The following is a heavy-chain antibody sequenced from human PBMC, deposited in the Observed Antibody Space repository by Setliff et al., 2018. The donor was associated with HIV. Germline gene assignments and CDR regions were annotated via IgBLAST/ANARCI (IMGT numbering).Heavy chain of an antibody. CDR3: ARRESYYDILTGPAFDAFDI. CDR2: IHTSGDT. Sequence: SETLSLTCSVSGGSISSRSYYWSWIRQPAGKGLEWFGHIHTSGDTDYSPSLNSRVTISIDTSKKQFSLKLSSVTAADTAMYYCARRESYYDILTGPAFDAFDIWGQGTMVTVSS. D-gene: IGHD3-9*01. CDR1: GGSISSRSYY. V-gene: IGHV4-61*09. J-gene: IGHJ3*02.